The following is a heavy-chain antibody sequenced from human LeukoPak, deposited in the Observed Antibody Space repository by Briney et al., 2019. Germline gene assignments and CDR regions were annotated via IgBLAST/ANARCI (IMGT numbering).Heavy chain of an antibody. V-gene: IGHV4-39*07. D-gene: IGHD6-19*01. J-gene: IGHJ4*02. CDR1: GGSISSTSYY. Sequence: KPSETLSLTCTVSGGSISSTSYYWGWIRQPPGKGLEWIGSIYYSGSTDYNPSLKSRVTISVDTSKNQFSLKLSSVTAADTAVYYCARRRAGPKRVFDYWGQGTLVTVSS. CDR2: IYYSGST. CDR3: ARRRAGPKRVFDY.